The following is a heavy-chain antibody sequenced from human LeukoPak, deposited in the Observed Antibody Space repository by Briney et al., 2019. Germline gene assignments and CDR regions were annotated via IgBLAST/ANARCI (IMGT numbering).Heavy chain of an antibody. CDR2: IYTSGIT. D-gene: IGHD5-18*01. J-gene: IGHJ5*02. Sequence: SQTLSLTCTVSGGSISSGSYYWSWIRQPAGKGLEWIGRIYTSGITNYNPSLKSRVTISVDTSKNQFSLKLSSVTAADTAVYYCARGELWSPGPFHDPWGQGTLVTVSS. CDR3: ARGELWSPGPFHDP. V-gene: IGHV4-61*02. CDR1: GGSISSGSYY.